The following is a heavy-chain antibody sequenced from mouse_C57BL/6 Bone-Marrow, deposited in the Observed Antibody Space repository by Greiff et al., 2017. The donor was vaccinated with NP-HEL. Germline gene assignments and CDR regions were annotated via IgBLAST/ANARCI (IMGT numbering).Heavy chain of an antibody. CDR1: GYTFTDYY. CDR3: ARATCYSYGGAVDY. CDR2: INPNNGGT. Sequence: EVQLQQSGPELVKPGASVKISCKASGYTFTDYYVNWVKQSHGKSLEWIGDINPNNGGTSYNQKFKGKATLTVDKSSSTAYMELSSLTSEDSAVYYCARATCYSYGGAVDYWGRGHSATVSS. V-gene: IGHV1-26*01. D-gene: IGHD2-12*01. J-gene: IGHJ4*01.